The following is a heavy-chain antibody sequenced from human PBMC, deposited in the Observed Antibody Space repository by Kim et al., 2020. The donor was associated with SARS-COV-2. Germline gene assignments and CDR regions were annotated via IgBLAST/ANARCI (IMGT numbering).Heavy chain of an antibody. D-gene: IGHD1-26*01. J-gene: IGHJ4*02. CDR3: ARESVGAPDY. CDR2: SP. V-gene: IGHV4-4*02. Sequence: SPNYNPSLKTRVTISVDKSTTQFSLKLSSVTAADTAVYYCARESVGAPDYWGQGTLVTVSS.